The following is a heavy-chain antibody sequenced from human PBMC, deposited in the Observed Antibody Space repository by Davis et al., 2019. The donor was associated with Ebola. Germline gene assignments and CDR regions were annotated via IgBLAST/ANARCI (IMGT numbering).Heavy chain of an antibody. V-gene: IGHV4-30-4*08. Sequence: SETLSLTCTVSGGSISSSSYFWDWIRQPPGKGLEWIGYIYYSGSTYYNPSLKSRVTISVDTSKNQFSLKLSSVTAADTAVYYCARDNPEDIVVIPAAIRSGMDVWGKGTTVTVSS. CDR1: GGSISSSSYF. CDR2: IYYSGST. CDR3: ARDNPEDIVVIPAAIRSGMDV. J-gene: IGHJ6*04. D-gene: IGHD2-2*01.